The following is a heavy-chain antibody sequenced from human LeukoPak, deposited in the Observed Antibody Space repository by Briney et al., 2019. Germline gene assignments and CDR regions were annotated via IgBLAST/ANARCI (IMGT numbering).Heavy chain of an antibody. CDR1: GFTFSTYA. D-gene: IGHD3-22*01. J-gene: IGHJ4*02. V-gene: IGHV3-23*01. CDR3: AKDLYYYDSSGFIDY. Sequence: GGSLRLSCAASGFTFSTYAMTWVRQAPGKGLEWVSSITGSGDGTSAADSVTGRFTIPRDNSKNTLYLQMNSLRAEDTAVYYCAKDLYYYDSSGFIDYWGQGTLVTVSS. CDR2: ITGSGDGT.